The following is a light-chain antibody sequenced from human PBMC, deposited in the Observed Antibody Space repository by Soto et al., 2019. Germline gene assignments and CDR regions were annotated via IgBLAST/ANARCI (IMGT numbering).Light chain of an antibody. V-gene: IGKV3-20*01. Sequence: EIVLTQSPGTLSLSPGEGATLSCRASQSVSSNYLAWYQQRPGQAPRLLIYGASSRPTGIPDRFSGGGSGTDFTLTISRLEPEDFAVYYCQQYGSSSPTTFGQGTRLEIE. J-gene: IGKJ5*01. CDR1: QSVSSNY. CDR2: GAS. CDR3: QQYGSSSPTT.